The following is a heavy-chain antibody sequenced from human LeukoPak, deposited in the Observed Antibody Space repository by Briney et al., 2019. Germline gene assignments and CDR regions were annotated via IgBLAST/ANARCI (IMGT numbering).Heavy chain of an antibody. Sequence: SETLSLTCAVYDGSFSGYSWSWIRQPPGKGLEWIGEINHSGSTNYNPSLKSRVTISVDTSKNQFSLKLSSVTAADTAVYYCARGPGYCSGGSCYFFYYYGMDVWGQGTTVTVSS. CDR2: INHSGST. J-gene: IGHJ6*02. V-gene: IGHV4-34*01. D-gene: IGHD2-15*01. CDR1: DGSFSGYS. CDR3: ARGPGYCSGGSCYFFYYYGMDV.